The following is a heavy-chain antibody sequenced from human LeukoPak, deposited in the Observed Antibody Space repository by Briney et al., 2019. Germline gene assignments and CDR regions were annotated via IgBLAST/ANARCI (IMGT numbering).Heavy chain of an antibody. D-gene: IGHD4-23*01. J-gene: IGHJ3*02. V-gene: IGHV3-7*01. CDR1: GFTFSSYW. CDR3: ARARATVVTRDAFDI. CDR2: IKQDGSEK. Sequence: GGSLRLSCAASGFTFSSYWMSWVRQAPGKGLEWVANIKQDGSEKYYVGSVKGRFTISRDNAKNSLYLQMNSLRAEDTAVYYCARARATVVTRDAFDIWGQGTMVTVSS.